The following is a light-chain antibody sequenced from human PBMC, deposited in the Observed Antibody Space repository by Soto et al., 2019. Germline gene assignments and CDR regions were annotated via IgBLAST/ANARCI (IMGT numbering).Light chain of an antibody. Sequence: DIQMTQSPSTLSASVGDRVTITCRASQSISWWLAWYQQKPGKAPKLLIYKASTLDSGGPSRFSGSGSGTEFPLIISSLQPDDIGNYFCQQYSRSWTFGQGTKVEIK. V-gene: IGKV1-5*03. CDR1: QSISWW. J-gene: IGKJ1*01. CDR3: QQYSRSWT. CDR2: KAS.